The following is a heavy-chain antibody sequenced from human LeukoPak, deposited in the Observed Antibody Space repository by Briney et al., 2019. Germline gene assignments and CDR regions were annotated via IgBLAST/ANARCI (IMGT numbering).Heavy chain of an antibody. CDR1: GGSIGSSSFD. Sequence: VKPSETLSLTCTVSGGSIGSSSFDWGWIRQPPGKGLEWIGSIYYSGSTYYNPSLKSRVTISVDTSKNQFSLKLSSVTAADTAVYYCARRGDNFDYWGQGTLVTVSS. D-gene: IGHD2-15*01. CDR2: IYYSGST. CDR3: ARRGDNFDY. J-gene: IGHJ4*02. V-gene: IGHV4-39*01.